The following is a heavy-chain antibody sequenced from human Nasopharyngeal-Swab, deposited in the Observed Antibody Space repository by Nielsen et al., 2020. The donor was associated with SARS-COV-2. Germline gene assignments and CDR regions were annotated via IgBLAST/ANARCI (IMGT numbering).Heavy chain of an antibody. Sequence: GESLKISCAASGFTFSSYAMSWVRQAPGKGLEWVSVIYSGGSSTYYADSVKGRFTISRDNAKNSLYLQMNSLRAEDTAVYYCARSPGEYCSSTSCYASRDNYYYYGMDVWGQGTTVTVSS. CDR3: ARSPGEYCSSTSCYASRDNYYYYGMDV. CDR2: IYSGGSST. D-gene: IGHD2-2*01. CDR1: GFTFSSYA. V-gene: IGHV3-23*03. J-gene: IGHJ6*02.